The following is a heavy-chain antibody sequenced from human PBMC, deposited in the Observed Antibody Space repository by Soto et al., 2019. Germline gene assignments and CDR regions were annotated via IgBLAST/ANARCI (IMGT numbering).Heavy chain of an antibody. Sequence: PSETLSLTCTVSGGSISSGGYYWSWIRQHPGKGLEWIGYIYYSGSTYYNPSLKSRVTISVDTSKNQFSLKLSSVTAADTAVYYFAREGRGYSYGTFDYWGQGTLVTVSS. D-gene: IGHD5-18*01. CDR2: IYYSGST. V-gene: IGHV4-31*03. J-gene: IGHJ4*02. CDR1: GGSISSGGYY. CDR3: AREGRGYSYGTFDY.